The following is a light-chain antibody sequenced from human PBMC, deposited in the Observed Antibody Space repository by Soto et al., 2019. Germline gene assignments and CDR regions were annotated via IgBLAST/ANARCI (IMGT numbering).Light chain of an antibody. CDR3: QQRGIWLT. CDR2: DAS. CDR1: QSVSTY. V-gene: IGKV3-11*01. Sequence: EIVLTQSPATLSLSPGERATLSCRASQSVSTYLAWYQQKPGQAPRLLIYDASNRATGIPARFSGSGSGTDFTLTISSLEPEDFAVYYCQQRGIWLTFGGWTRVEIK. J-gene: IGKJ4*01.